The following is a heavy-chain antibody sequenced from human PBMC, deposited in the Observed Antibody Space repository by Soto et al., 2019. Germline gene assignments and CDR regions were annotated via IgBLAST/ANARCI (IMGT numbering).Heavy chain of an antibody. V-gene: IGHV3-53*01. J-gene: IGHJ3*02. CDR3: AIRRGYSGYDSAFDI. CDR1: GFTVSRNH. CDR2: IYSGGST. Sequence: GGSLRLSCAASGFTVSRNHMSWVRQAPGEGLEWVSLIYSGGSTYYADSVKGRFTISRDNSNNTLYLQVNSLRAEDTAVYYCAIRRGYSGYDSAFDIWGQGTMVTVSS. D-gene: IGHD5-12*01.